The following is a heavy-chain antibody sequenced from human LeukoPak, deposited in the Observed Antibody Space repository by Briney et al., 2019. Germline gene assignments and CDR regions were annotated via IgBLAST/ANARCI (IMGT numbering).Heavy chain of an antibody. Sequence: SETLSLTCTVSGGSISSYYWSWIRQPPGKGLEWIGYIYYSGSTNYNPSLKSRVTISVDTSKNQFSLKLSSVTAADTAVYYCARVGSGYSRYYFDYWGQGTLVTVSS. D-gene: IGHD5-18*01. CDR1: GGSISSYY. J-gene: IGHJ4*02. CDR3: ARVGSGYSRYYFDY. V-gene: IGHV4-59*12. CDR2: IYYSGST.